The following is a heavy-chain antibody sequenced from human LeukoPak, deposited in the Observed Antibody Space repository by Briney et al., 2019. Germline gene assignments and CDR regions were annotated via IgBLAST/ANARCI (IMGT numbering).Heavy chain of an antibody. CDR2: INWNSGSI. CDR1: GFTFDDYG. V-gene: IGHV3-20*04. J-gene: IGHJ4*02. CDR3: AKDMTGPHYYGSLPDY. Sequence: PGGSLRLSCAASGFTFDDYGMSWVRQAPGKGLEWVSGINWNSGSIGYADSVKGRFTISRDNAKNSLYLQMNSLRAEDTALYYCAKDMTGPHYYGSLPDYWGQGTLVTVSS. D-gene: IGHD3-10*01.